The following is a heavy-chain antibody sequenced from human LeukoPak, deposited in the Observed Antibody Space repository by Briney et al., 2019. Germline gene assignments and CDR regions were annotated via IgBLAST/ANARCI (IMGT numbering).Heavy chain of an antibody. CDR3: AKVPSSWYYFDY. CDR1: GFTFSSYA. V-gene: IGHV3-23*01. CDR2: ISGSGGST. J-gene: IGHJ4*02. Sequence: QSGGSLRLSCAASGFTFSSYAMSWVRQAPGKGLEWVSAISGSGGSTYYADSVKGRFTISRDNSKNTLYLQMSSLRAEDTAVYYCAKVPSSWYYFDYWGQGTLVTVSS. D-gene: IGHD6-13*01.